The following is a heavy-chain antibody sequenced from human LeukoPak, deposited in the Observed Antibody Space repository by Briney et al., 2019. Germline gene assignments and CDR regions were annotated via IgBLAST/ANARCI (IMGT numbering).Heavy chain of an antibody. J-gene: IGHJ4*02. D-gene: IGHD3-9*01. Sequence: PGGSLRLSCAASGFTFSSYSMNWVRQAPGKGLEWVSSISSSSSYIYYADSVKGRFTISRDNAKNSLYLQMNSLRSEDTALYYCARLAILTGYYGPDYWGQGTLVTVSS. V-gene: IGHV3-21*04. CDR3: ARLAILTGYYGPDY. CDR1: GFTFSSYS. CDR2: ISSSSSYI.